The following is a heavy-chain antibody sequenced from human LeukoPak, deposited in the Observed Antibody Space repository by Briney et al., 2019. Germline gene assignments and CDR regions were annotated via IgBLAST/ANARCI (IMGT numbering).Heavy chain of an antibody. CDR1: DDSFSSGDSY. D-gene: IGHD5-12*01. Sequence: PSETLSLTCTVSDDSFSSGDSYWSWIRQPAGKGLEWIGRIYTSGSTNYNPSLKSRVTMSVDTSKNQFSLKLSSVTAADTAVYYCARGGYPDAFDIWGQGTMVTVSS. J-gene: IGHJ3*02. V-gene: IGHV4-61*02. CDR2: IYTSGST. CDR3: ARGGYPDAFDI.